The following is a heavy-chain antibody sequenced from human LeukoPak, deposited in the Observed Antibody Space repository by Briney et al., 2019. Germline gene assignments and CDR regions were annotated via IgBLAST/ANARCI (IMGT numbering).Heavy chain of an antibody. J-gene: IGHJ5*02. Sequence: VASVKVSCKASGYTFTSHDINWVRQATGQGLEWMGWMNPNSGNTGYAQKFQGRVTITRNNSISTVYMELSSLRSEDTAVYYCAREDSGSYGLGWFDPWGQGTLVTVSS. D-gene: IGHD1-26*01. V-gene: IGHV1-8*03. CDR3: AREDSGSYGLGWFDP. CDR1: GYTFTSHD. CDR2: MNPNSGNT.